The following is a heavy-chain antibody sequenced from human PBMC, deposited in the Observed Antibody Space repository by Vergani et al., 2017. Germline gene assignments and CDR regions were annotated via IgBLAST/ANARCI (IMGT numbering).Heavy chain of an antibody. J-gene: IGHJ3*02. V-gene: IGHV3-66*02. D-gene: IGHD2-2*01. CDR1: GFTVSSNY. CDR3: ARELVVPAAIPQSDDAFDI. Sequence: EVQLLESGGGLVQPGGSLRLSCAASGFTVSSNYMSWVRQAPGKGLEWVSVIYSGGSTYYADSVKGRFTNSRDNSKNQLYLQINSLRAEDTAVYYCARELVVPAAIPQSDDAFDIWGQGTMVTVSS. CDR2: IYSGGST.